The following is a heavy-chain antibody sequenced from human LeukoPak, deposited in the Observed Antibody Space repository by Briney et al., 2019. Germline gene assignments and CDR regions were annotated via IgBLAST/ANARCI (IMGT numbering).Heavy chain of an antibody. J-gene: IGHJ4*02. CDR2: ISYSGST. CDR3: ARTKLYCSGGSCYSSLDY. Sequence: PSETLSLTCTVSGGSISNYYWSWIRQPPGKGLEWIGYISYSGSTISNPSLKSRVTISVDTSKNQFSLKLTSVTAAGTALYYCARTKLYCSGGSCYSSLDYWGQGTLVTVSS. V-gene: IGHV4-59*01. D-gene: IGHD2-15*01. CDR1: GGSISNYY.